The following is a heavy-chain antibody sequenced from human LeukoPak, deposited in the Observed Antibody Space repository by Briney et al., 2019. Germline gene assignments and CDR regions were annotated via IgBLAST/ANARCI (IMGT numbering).Heavy chain of an antibody. J-gene: IGHJ5*02. CDR1: LYTFTRYG. V-gene: IGHV1-18*01. Sequence: SVKVSSKASLYTFTRYGISSVGQAPGHEVEGMGWKRASKGNTNHAQKLQGRVSMPPDTSTSTGYMELRSLRSDDTAVYYCANYSYGSGIGWFDPWGQGTLVTVSS. D-gene: IGHD3-10*01. CDR2: KRASKGNT. CDR3: ANYSYGSGIGWFDP.